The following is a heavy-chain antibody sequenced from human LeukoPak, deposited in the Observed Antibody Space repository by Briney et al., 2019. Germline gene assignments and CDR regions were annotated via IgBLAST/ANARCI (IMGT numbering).Heavy chain of an antibody. CDR1: GFTFRDYG. CDR3: VRGQIGVSVIVH. V-gene: IGHV3-74*01. D-gene: IGHD3-22*01. Sequence: GGSLRLSCAASGFTFRDYGMHWVRHVPGKGLVWVSRIKGDGSETNYADSVKSRFTISRDNAKNTLFLQMNSLRVEDTAVYYCVRGQIGVSVIVHWGQGTLVTVSS. J-gene: IGHJ5*02. CDR2: IKGDGSET.